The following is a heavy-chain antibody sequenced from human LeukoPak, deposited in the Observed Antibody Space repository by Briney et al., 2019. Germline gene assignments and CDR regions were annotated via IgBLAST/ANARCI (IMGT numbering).Heavy chain of an antibody. V-gene: IGHV4-4*07. D-gene: IGHD3-22*01. CDR2: IYTSGST. Sequence: SETLSLTCTVSGGSISSYYWSWIRQPAGKGLEWIGRIYTSGSTNYNPSLKSRVTMSVDTSKNQFSLKLSSVTAADTAVYYCARVSLGPMYYYDSGGNYGMDVWGQGTTVTVSS. J-gene: IGHJ6*02. CDR1: GGSISSYY. CDR3: ARVSLGPMYYYDSGGNYGMDV.